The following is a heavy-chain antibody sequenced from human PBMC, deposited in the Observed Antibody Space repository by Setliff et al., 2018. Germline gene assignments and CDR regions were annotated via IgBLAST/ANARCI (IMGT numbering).Heavy chain of an antibody. Sequence: GGSLRLSCVASGFTLSTYAMSWVRQAPGKGLEWVSVISDSGGSTYYADSVKGRFTISRDNSKNTLYLQMLSLRAEDTAVYYCAKGGSTSCYTEADYWDQGTLVTVSS. V-gene: IGHV3-23*01. CDR2: ISDSGGST. D-gene: IGHD2-2*02. CDR3: AKGGSTSCYTEADY. J-gene: IGHJ4*02. CDR1: GFTLSTYA.